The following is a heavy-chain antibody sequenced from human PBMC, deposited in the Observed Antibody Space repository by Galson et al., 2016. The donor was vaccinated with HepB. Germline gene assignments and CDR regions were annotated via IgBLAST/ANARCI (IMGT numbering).Heavy chain of an antibody. D-gene: IGHD2/OR15-2a*01. CDR1: GYNFNTYW. J-gene: IGHJ6*02. CDR2: IHPGDSNV. Sequence: QSGAEVKKPGESLKISCKVSGYNFNTYWIVWVRQMSGKGLEWMGIIHPGDSNVKYNPSFEGQVTISADRSTTTSYLQWTGLKASDTAMYYCSSEFYLWGQGTAVTVSS. CDR3: SSEFYL. V-gene: IGHV5-51*01.